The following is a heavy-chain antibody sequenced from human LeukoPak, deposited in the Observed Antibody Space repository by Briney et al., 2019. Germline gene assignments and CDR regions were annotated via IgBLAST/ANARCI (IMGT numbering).Heavy chain of an antibody. D-gene: IGHD3-22*01. J-gene: IGHJ4*02. Sequence: GGSLRLSCAASGFTFSSYGMHWVRQAPGKGLEWVAFIRYDGSNKYYADSVKGRFTISRDNSKNTLYLQMNSLRAEDTAVYYCAKVQDYYDSSGHAWGQGTPVTVSS. CDR1: GFTFSSYG. CDR3: AKVQDYYDSSGHA. CDR2: IRYDGSNK. V-gene: IGHV3-30*02.